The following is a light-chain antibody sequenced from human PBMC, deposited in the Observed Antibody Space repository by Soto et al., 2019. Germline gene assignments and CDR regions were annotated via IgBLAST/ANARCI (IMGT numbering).Light chain of an antibody. Sequence: DIQMTQSPSTLSASVGDRVTITCRASQTSNWLAWYKHKPGKAPNLLPYKASSLESGVPSRFSGSGSGTEVTLTISSLQHYAFATYYYQQYNKYSPRTFGQGTKVEIK. CDR1: QTSNW. CDR2: KAS. J-gene: IGKJ1*01. CDR3: QQYNKYSPRT. V-gene: IGKV1-5*03.